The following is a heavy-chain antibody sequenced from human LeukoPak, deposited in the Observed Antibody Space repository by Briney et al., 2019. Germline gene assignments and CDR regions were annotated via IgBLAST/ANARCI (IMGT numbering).Heavy chain of an antibody. Sequence: ASVKVSFKASGGTFSSYAISWVRQAPGQGLEWMGGIIPIFGTANYAQKFQGRVTITADESTSTAYMELSSLRSEDTAVYYCARDRMARGVFNWFDPWGQGTLVTVSS. J-gene: IGHJ5*02. CDR3: ARDRMARGVFNWFDP. CDR1: GGTFSSYA. CDR2: IIPIFGTA. D-gene: IGHD3-10*01. V-gene: IGHV1-69*13.